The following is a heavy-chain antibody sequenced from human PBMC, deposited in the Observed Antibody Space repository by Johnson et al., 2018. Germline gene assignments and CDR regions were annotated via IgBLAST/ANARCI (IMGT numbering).Heavy chain of an antibody. Sequence: QVQLQESGGGVVQPGRSLRLSCAASGFTFSSYGMHWVRQAPGKGLEWVAVISYDGSNKYYADSVKGRFTISRNNSKNTLYLQINSPRAEDKVVYYWAKGGAGYDYVWGSYRLYYMAVWGKGTTVTVSS. CDR1: GFTFSSYG. CDR3: AKGGAGYDYVWGSYRLYYMAV. CDR2: ISYDGSNK. J-gene: IGHJ6*03. V-gene: IGHV3-30*18. D-gene: IGHD3-16*02.